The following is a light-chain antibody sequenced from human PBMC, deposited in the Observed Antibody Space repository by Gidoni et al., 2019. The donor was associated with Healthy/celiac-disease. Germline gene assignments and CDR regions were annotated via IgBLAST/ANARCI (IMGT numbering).Light chain of an antibody. V-gene: IGKV1-39*01. CDR3: QQSNSTRCT. CDR2: AAS. J-gene: IGKJ2*02. CDR1: QSISSY. Sequence: DIQMTQSPSSLAASVGDRVTITCRASQSISSYLNWYQQKPGKAPKLLIYAASSLQSGVPSRFSGSGSGTDFTLTISSLQPEDFATYYCQQSNSTRCTFGQGTKLEIK.